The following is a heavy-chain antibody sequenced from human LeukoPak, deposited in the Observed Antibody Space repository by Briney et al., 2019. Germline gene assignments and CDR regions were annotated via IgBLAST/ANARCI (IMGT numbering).Heavy chain of an antibody. D-gene: IGHD2-15*01. CDR3: ARVYSAYYYYYYMDV. CDR1: GGSISSYY. CDR2: IYYSGST. J-gene: IGHJ6*03. V-gene: IGHV4-59*01. Sequence: SETLSLTCTVSGGSISSYYWSWIRQPPGKGLEWIGYIYYSGSTNYNPSLKSRVTISVDTSKNQFSLKLSSVTAADTAVYYRARVYSAYYYYYYMDVWGKGTTVTVSS.